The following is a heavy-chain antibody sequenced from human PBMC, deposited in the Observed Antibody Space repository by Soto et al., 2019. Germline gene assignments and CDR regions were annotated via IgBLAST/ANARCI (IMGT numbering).Heavy chain of an antibody. CDR1: GYTFSSYY. J-gene: IGHJ3*01. CDR2: INPNGGST. D-gene: IGHD3-22*01. V-gene: IGHV1-46*01. Sequence: ASVKVSCKASGYTFSSYYIHWVRQAPGQGLEWIGIINPNGGSTNYAQNFKGRLTVTRDTSTATVYMELSALTSDDTAMYYCARDFPHISGPDVFDLWGQGTTVTVSS. CDR3: ARDFPHISGPDVFDL.